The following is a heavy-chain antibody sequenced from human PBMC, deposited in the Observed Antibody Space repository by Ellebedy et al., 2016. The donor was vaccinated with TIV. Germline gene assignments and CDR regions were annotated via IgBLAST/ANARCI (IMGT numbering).Heavy chain of an antibody. Sequence: PGGSLRLSCAASGFTFSKFSMNWVRQAPGKGLEWVSLIYSGGGTYYADSVKGRFTISRDNSKNTLYLQMNSLRAEDTAVYYCLVVTAPEDAFDIWGQGTMVTVSS. CDR1: GFTFSKFS. CDR2: IYSGGGT. J-gene: IGHJ3*02. CDR3: LVVTAPEDAFDI. D-gene: IGHD2-21*02. V-gene: IGHV3-53*01.